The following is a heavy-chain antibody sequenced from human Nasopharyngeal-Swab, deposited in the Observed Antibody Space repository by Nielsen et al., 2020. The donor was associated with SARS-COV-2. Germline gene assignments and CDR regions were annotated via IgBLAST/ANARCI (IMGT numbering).Heavy chain of an antibody. V-gene: IGHV3-23*01. D-gene: IGHD3-3*01. CDR2: ISGSGGYT. CDR1: GFTFSTYA. J-gene: IGHJ4*02. Sequence: GGSLRLSCVASGFTFSTYAMSWVRQASGKGLEWVSAISGSGGYTFYADSVKGRFTISRDNSKNTLYLQMNGLRAEDTAVYYCAKERTIFGVVIPSYDYWGQGTLVTVSS. CDR3: AKERTIFGVVIPSYDY.